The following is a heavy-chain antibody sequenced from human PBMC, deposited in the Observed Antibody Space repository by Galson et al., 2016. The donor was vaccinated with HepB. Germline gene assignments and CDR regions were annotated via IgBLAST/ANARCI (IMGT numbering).Heavy chain of an antibody. CDR1: GSTFRNYD. CDR2: IDPEGDT. Sequence: SLRLSCATSGSTFRNYDMHWVRQATGRGLEWVSGIDPEGDTYYAGSVKGRFTLSRQNARNSLSLQMNSLRAGDTAVYYCARGSSWSTVKYALDVWGKGTTLTVSS. V-gene: IGHV3-13*01. D-gene: IGHD6-19*01. CDR3: ARGSSWSTVKYALDV. J-gene: IGHJ6*04.